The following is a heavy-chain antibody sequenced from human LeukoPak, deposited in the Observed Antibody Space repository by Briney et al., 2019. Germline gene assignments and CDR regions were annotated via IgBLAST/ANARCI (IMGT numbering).Heavy chain of an antibody. CDR1: GGSFSGYY. V-gene: IGHV4-34*01. J-gene: IGHJ4*02. CDR3: ARIVGATHLDY. CDR2: INHSGST. D-gene: IGHD1-26*01. Sequence: SETLSLTCAVYGGSFSGYYWSWIRQPPGKGLEWIGEINHSGSTNYNPSLKSRVTISVDTSKNQFSLQLNSVTPEDTAVYYCARIVGATHLDYWGQGTLVTVSS.